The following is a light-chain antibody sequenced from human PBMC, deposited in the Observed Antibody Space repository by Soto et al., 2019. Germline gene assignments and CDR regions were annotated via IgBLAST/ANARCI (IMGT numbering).Light chain of an antibody. CDR2: DAC. V-gene: IGKV1-5*01. J-gene: IGKJ2*01. CDR1: QSISSW. Sequence: DIQMTQSPSTLSASVGDRVTITCRASQSISSWLVWYQQKPGKAPKLLIYDACSLESGVPSTFSGTGSGTEFALTISSLHPDDFPTYYCQQYNSYPYTFGQGNKLAIK. CDR3: QQYNSYPYT.